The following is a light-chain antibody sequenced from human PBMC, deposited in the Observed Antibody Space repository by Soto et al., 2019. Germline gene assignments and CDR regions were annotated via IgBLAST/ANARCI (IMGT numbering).Light chain of an antibody. V-gene: IGLV2-14*03. CDR3: CSYISSSTPYV. CDR1: SSGFGSYNF. Sequence: SALTQPASVSGSPGQSITISCTGTSSGFGSYNFVSWYQHHPGKAPKLMIYDVSNRPSGVSNRFSGSKSGNTASLTISGLQAEDEADYYCCSYISSSTPYVFGTGTKLTVL. J-gene: IGLJ1*01. CDR2: DVS.